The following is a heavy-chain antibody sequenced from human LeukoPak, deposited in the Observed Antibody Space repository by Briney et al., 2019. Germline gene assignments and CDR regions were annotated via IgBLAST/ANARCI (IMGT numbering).Heavy chain of an antibody. CDR1: GGSISSYY. CDR3: ARTYYYYYYMDV. V-gene: IGHV4-59*01. Sequence: PLETLSLTCTVSGGSISSYYWSWIRQPPGKRLEWVGYIYYRGSTNYNPCLKSRVTISVDTSKNQFSLKLSSVTAADTAVYYCARTYYYYYYMDVWGKGTTATVSS. CDR2: IYYRGST. J-gene: IGHJ6*03.